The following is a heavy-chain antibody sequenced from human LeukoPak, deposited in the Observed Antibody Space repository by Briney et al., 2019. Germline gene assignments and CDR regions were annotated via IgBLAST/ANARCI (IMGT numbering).Heavy chain of an antibody. V-gene: IGHV3-21*04. CDR1: GFTFSSYS. D-gene: IGHD3-9*01. CDR3: AKDGGEYYDILTGYYPRLYYMDV. Sequence: GGSLRLPCAASGFTFSSYSMNWVRQAPGKGLEGVSSISSSGSYIYYADSMKGRFTISRDNTKNSLYLQVNSLRAEDTAVYYCAKDGGEYYDILTGYYPRLYYMDVWGKGTTVTISS. CDR2: ISSSGSYI. J-gene: IGHJ6*03.